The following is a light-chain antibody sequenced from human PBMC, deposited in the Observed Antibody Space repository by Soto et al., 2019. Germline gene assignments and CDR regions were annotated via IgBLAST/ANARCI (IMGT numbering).Light chain of an antibody. CDR2: AAS. Sequence: DIQMTQSPSSLSASVGDRVTITCRASQSISSYLNWYQQKPGRAPKFLIYAASNLQSGVPSRFSRSGSGTEFSLTISSLQPEDFATYYCQQSYSTLAFGPGTRVDVK. CDR3: QQSYSTLA. V-gene: IGKV1-39*01. CDR1: QSISSY. J-gene: IGKJ3*01.